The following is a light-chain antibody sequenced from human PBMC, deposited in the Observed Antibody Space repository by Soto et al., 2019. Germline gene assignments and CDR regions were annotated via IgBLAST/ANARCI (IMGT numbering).Light chain of an antibody. J-gene: IGKJ4*01. Sequence: DIQMTQSPSSLSASVGDRVTITCRASQDVSNYLAWYQQKPGKVHVLLIYAASSLQSGVPSRFSGSGSGTDFTIAISSLQPEDVATYYCHAYNRAPLTFGGGTKVDI. V-gene: IGKV1-27*01. CDR1: QDVSNY. CDR2: AAS. CDR3: HAYNRAPLT.